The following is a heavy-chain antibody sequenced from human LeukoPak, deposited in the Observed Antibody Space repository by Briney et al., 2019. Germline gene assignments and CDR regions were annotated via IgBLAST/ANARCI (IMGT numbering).Heavy chain of an antibody. V-gene: IGHV3-7*01. Sequence: GGSLRLSCAASGFTFNSYWMSWVRQAPGKGLEWVANIKQDGSEKYYVDSVKGRFTISRDNAKNSLYLQMNSLRAEDTAVYYCARRTTVTYFDYWGQGTLVTVSS. J-gene: IGHJ4*02. D-gene: IGHD4-17*01. CDR2: IKQDGSEK. CDR1: GFTFNSYW. CDR3: ARRTTVTYFDY.